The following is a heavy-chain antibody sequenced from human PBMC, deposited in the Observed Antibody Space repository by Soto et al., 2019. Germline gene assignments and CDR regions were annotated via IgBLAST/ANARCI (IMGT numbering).Heavy chain of an antibody. J-gene: IGHJ4*02. V-gene: IGHV3-30-3*01. CDR3: ARDHQGGAAAAPLRYY. CDR2: ISYDGSNK. CDR1: GFTFSSYA. D-gene: IGHD6-13*01. Sequence: QVQLVESGGGVVQPGRYLRLSCAASGFTFSSYAMHWVRQAPGKGLEWVAVISYDGSNKYYADSVKGRFTISRDNSKNTLYLQMNSLRAEATAVYYCARDHQGGAAAAPLRYYWGQGTLVTVSS.